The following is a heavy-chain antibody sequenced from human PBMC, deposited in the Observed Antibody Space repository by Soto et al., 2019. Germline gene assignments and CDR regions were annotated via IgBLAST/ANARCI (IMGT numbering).Heavy chain of an antibody. V-gene: IGHV4-59*01. J-gene: IGHJ5*02. CDR3: ARLDGSGSYWVGNNWLDP. CDR1: GGSISSYY. CDR2: IYYSGST. Sequence: PSETLSLTCTVSGGSISSYYWSWIRQPPGKGLEWIGYIYYSGSTNYNPSLKSRVTISVDTSKNQFSLKLSSVTAADTAVYYCARLDGSGSYWVGNNWLDPWGQGTLVTVSS. D-gene: IGHD3-10*01.